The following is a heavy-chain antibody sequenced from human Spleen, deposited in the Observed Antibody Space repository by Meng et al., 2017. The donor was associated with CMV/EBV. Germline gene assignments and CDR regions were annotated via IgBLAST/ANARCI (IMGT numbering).Heavy chain of an antibody. D-gene: IGHD1-20*01. Sequence: GSLRLSCGVYDGSVKGYYWSWIRQPPGKGLEWIGEINQSGTTNYNPSLKSRVIISIDTSKNQFSLKLGSVTAADTAVYYCARDGGNWNPHDYWGQGTLVTVSS. CDR1: DGSVKGYY. J-gene: IGHJ4*02. V-gene: IGHV4-34*01. CDR2: INQSGTT. CDR3: ARDGGNWNPHDY.